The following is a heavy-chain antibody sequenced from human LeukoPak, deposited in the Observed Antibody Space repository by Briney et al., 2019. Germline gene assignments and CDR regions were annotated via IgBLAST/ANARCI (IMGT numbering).Heavy chain of an antibody. CDR1: GYTFTSYD. J-gene: IGHJ6*03. D-gene: IGHD1-14*01. CDR3: ARAKIAYRGYYYYMDV. Sequence: ASVKVSCKASGYTFTSYDINWVRQATGQGLEWMGWMNPNSGNTGYAQKFQGRVTITRNTSISTAYMELSSLRSEDTAVYYCARAKIAYRGYYYYMDVWGKGTTVTVSS. CDR2: MNPNSGNT. V-gene: IGHV1-8*03.